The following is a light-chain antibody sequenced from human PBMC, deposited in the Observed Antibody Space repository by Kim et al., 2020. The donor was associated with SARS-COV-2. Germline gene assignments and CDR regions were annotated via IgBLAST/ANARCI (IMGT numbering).Light chain of an antibody. Sequence: GQSITISCTGTNSDVGGYNYVSWYQQHPGKAPELMIYDVSKRPSGVSNRFSGSKSGNTASLTISGLQAEDGADYYCSSYTSSSTLVFGGGTQLTVL. CDR1: NSDVGGYNY. J-gene: IGLJ3*02. CDR2: DVS. CDR3: SSYTSSSTLV. V-gene: IGLV2-14*04.